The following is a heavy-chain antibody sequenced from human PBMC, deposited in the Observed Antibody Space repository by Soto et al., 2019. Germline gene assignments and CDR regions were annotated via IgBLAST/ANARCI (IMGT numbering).Heavy chain of an antibody. V-gene: IGHV3-23*01. CDR2: ISDSGNNT. Sequence: EVQVLESGGGLVQPGGSRRLSCAASGFTFSIFAMGWVRQAPGKGLEWVSTISDSGNNTFSADSVKGRFTISRDNSKNTLYLEMNRLRAEDTAIYYCAKEGPFSRSSGWRAACHVWGQGTKVTVSS. J-gene: IGHJ3*01. CDR1: GFTFSIFA. CDR3: AKEGPFSRSSGWRAACHV. D-gene: IGHD6-19*01.